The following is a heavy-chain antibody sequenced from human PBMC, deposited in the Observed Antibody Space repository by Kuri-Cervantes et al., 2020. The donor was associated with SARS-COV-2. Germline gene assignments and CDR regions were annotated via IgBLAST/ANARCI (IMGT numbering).Heavy chain of an antibody. Sequence: GGSLRLSCAASGFTFSSYWMSWVRQAPGKGLEWVADIKQDGSEKYYVDSVKGRFTISRDNAKNSLYLQMNSLRAEDTAVYYCARARMAGPFDYWGQGTLVTVSS. J-gene: IGHJ4*02. D-gene: IGHD5-24*01. CDR2: IKQDGSEK. V-gene: IGHV3-7*01. CDR1: GFTFSSYW. CDR3: ARARMAGPFDY.